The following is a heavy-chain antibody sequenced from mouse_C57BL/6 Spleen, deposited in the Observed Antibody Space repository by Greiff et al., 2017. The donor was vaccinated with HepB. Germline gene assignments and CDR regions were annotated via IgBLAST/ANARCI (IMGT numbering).Heavy chain of an antibody. D-gene: IGHD1-1*01. CDR1: GYSITSGYY. J-gene: IGHJ2*01. Sequence: EVQLVESGPGLVKPSQSLSLTCSVTGYSITSGYYWNWIRQFPGNKLEWMGYISYDGSNNYNPSLKNRISITRDTSKNQFFLKLNSVTTEDTATYYCALITTDGGDYWGQGTTLTVSS. CDR2: ISYDGSN. CDR3: ALITTDGGDY. V-gene: IGHV3-6*01.